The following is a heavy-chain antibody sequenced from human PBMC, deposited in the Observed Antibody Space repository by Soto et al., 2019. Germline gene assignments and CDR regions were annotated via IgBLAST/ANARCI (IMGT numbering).Heavy chain of an antibody. CDR1: GFTVSRNY. J-gene: IGHJ4*02. CDR3: ARDLGSSGWAGVDY. Sequence: PGGSLRLSCAASGFTVSRNYMSWVRQAPGKGLEWVSVIYSGGSTYYADSVKGRFTISRDNSKNTLYLQMNSLRAEDTAVYYCARDLGSSGWAGVDYWGQGTLVTVSS. V-gene: IGHV3-53*01. CDR2: IYSGGST. D-gene: IGHD6-19*01.